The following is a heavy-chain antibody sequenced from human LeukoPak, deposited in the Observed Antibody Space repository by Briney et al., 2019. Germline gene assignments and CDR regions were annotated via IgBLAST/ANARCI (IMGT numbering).Heavy chain of an antibody. V-gene: IGHV4-38-2*02. Sequence: SETLSLTCTVSGYSISSGYYWGWIRQPPGKGLEWIGEINHSGSTNYNPSLKSRVTISVDTSKNQFSLKLSSVTAADTAVYYCARSEGGAWGQGTLVTVSS. CDR2: INHSGST. CDR3: ARSEGGA. J-gene: IGHJ5*02. CDR1: GYSISSGYY. D-gene: IGHD1-14*01.